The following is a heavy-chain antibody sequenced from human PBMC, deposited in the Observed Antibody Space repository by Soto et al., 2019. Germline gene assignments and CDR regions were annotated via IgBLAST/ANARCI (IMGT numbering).Heavy chain of an antibody. CDR1: GFTFSSYA. CDR2: ISGSGGST. Sequence: GGSLRLSYAASGFTFSSYAMSWVLQAPGKGLEWVSAISGSGGSTYYADSVKGRVTITRDTSASTAYMELSSLRSEDTAVYYCARVRLVDYYYYGMDVWGQGTTVTVSS. V-gene: IGHV3-23*01. J-gene: IGHJ6*02. CDR3: ARVRLVDYYYYGMDV. D-gene: IGHD3-16*01.